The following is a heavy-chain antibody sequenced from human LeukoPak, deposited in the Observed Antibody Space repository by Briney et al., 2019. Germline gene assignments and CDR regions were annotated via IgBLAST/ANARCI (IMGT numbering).Heavy chain of an antibody. D-gene: IGHD4-17*01. CDR1: GFSFSNYI. Sequence: PGGSLRLSCAASGFSFSNYIMNWVRQAPGKGLEWVSPSSSNSGYIYYADSVKGRFTISRDNAKNSLYLQMNSLRAEDTAVYYCAREGVTTKYYYYYMDVWGKGTTVTVSS. CDR2: SSSNSGYI. CDR3: AREGVTTKYYYYYMDV. J-gene: IGHJ6*03. V-gene: IGHV3-21*01.